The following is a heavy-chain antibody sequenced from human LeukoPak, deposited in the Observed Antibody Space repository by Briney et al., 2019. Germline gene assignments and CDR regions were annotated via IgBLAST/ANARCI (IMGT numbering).Heavy chain of an antibody. Sequence: GGSLRLSCAASGFTFSSYAMQWVRQAPGKGLEYVSAISSNGGSTYDANSVKGRFTISRDNSKNSLCLQMGSLRAEDMAVYYCARVGTGDGYYPNTGGYFDYWGQGTLVTVSS. V-gene: IGHV3-64*01. CDR2: ISSNGGST. J-gene: IGHJ4*02. CDR1: GFTFSSYA. CDR3: ARVGTGDGYYPNTGGYFDY. D-gene: IGHD5-24*01.